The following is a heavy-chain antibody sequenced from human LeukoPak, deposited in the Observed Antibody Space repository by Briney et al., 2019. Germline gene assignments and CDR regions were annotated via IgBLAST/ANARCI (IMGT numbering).Heavy chain of an antibody. CDR3: ARQGDGYINNYFDP. D-gene: IGHD5-24*01. CDR1: GYSFATYW. CDR2: NYPGDSDT. V-gene: IGHV5-51*01. Sequence: GESLKISCKGSGYSFATYWIGWVRQMPGKGLEWMGINYPGDSDTTYSPSFQGQVTISVDKSISTAYLQWSSLKASDTAMYYCARQGDGYINNYFDPWGQGTLVTVSS. J-gene: IGHJ5*02.